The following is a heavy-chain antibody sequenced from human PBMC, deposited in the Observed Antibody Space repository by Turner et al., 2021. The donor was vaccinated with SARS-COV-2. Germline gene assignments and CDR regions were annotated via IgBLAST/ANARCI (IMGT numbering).Heavy chain of an antibody. CDR3: ARECDDSSGCAEYFQH. CDR2: ISYDGRNK. Sequence: QVQLVESGVGVVHPGRSLSLSCAASGLTFISYAMHWVRQAPGKGLEWVAVISYDGRNKYYADSVKGRFTISRDNSKNTLYLQMNSLRAEDTAVYYCARECDDSSGCAEYFQHWGQGTLVTVSS. V-gene: IGHV3-30*04. J-gene: IGHJ1*01. D-gene: IGHD3-22*01. CDR1: GLTFISYA.